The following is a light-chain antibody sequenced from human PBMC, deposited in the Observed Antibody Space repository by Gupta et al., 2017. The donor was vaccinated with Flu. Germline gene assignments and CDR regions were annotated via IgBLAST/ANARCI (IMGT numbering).Light chain of an antibody. CDR2: GAS. J-gene: IGKJ1*01. CDR3: QQDGSSPKT. V-gene: IGKV3-20*01. CDR1: QSVSSSY. Sequence: SPGEIATLSCRASQSVSSSYLAWYQQKPGQAPRLLIYGASSRATGIPDRFSGSGSGTDFTLTISRLEPEDFAVYYCQQDGSSPKTFGQGTKVEIK.